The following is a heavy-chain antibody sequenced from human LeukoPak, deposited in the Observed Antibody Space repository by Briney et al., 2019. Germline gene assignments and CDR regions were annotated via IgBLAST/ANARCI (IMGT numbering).Heavy chain of an antibody. CDR3: ARTYSSGCLDY. CDR2: IYYSGST. D-gene: IGHD6-19*01. V-gene: IGHV4-59*12. CDR1: GGSISSYY. Sequence: SETLSLTCTVSGGSISSYYWSWIRQPPGKGLEWIGYIYYSGSTNYNPSLKSRVTISVDTSKNPFSLKLSSVTAADTAVYYCARTYSSGCLDYWGQGTLVTVSS. J-gene: IGHJ4*02.